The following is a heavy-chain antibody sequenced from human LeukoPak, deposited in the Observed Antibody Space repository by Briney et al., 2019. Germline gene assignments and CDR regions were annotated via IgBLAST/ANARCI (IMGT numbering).Heavy chain of an antibody. Sequence: GGSLRLSCAASGFTFSSYGMHWVRQAPGKGLEWVAVISYNGSNKYYADSVKGRFTISRDNSKNTLYLQMNSLRAEDTAVYYCAKLYFYSSSWQHWGQGTLVTVSS. CDR3: AKLYFYSSSWQH. D-gene: IGHD6-13*01. CDR1: GFTFSSYG. V-gene: IGHV3-30*18. J-gene: IGHJ4*02. CDR2: ISYNGSNK.